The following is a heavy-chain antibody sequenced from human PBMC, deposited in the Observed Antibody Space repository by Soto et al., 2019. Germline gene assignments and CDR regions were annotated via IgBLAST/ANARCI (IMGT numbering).Heavy chain of an antibody. CDR2: ISYDGSNK. CDR3: ARGWMYFDY. D-gene: IGHD2-2*03. CDR1: GFTFSSYA. Sequence: QVQLVESGGGVVQPGRSLRLSCAASGFTFSSYAMHWVRQAPGKGLEWVAVISYDGSNKYYAESVKGRFTISRDNSKNTLYLQMNSLRAEDTAVYYCARGWMYFDYWGQGTLVTVSS. J-gene: IGHJ4*02. V-gene: IGHV3-30-3*01.